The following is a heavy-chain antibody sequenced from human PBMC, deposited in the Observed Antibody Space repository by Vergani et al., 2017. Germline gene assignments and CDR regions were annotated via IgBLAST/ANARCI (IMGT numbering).Heavy chain of an antibody. J-gene: IGHJ6*03. CDR2: IYTSGST. Sequence: QVQLQESGPGLVKPSQTLSLTCTVSGGSFSTGGQSWTWLRQSAGKGLEWIGRIYTSGSTNYNPSLKSRVTMSVDTSKNQFSLKLSSVTAADTAVYYCARVGDGYNSGRYYYYYMDVWGKGTTVTVSS. CDR3: ARVGDGYNSGRYYYYYMDV. V-gene: IGHV4-61*02. D-gene: IGHD5-24*01. CDR1: GGSFSTGGQS.